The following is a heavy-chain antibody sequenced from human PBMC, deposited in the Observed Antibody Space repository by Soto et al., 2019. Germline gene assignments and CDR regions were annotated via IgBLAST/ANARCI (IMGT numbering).Heavy chain of an antibody. V-gene: IGHV3-23*01. CDR2: ISGSGRST. J-gene: IGHJ3*02. CDR3: AKGNSWSPALVFDI. D-gene: IGHD1-7*01. Sequence: GGSLRRSCAASGFTFSSYAMNWVRQAPGKGLEWVSAISGSGRSTYYADSVKGRFTISRDSSNDTLYLQMNSLRAEDTAVYYCAKGNSWSPALVFDIWGQGTMVTVSS. CDR1: GFTFSSYA.